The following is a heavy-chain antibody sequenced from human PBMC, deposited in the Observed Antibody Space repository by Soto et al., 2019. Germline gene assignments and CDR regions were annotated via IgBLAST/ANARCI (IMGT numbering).Heavy chain of an antibody. Sequence: QVQLQESGPGLVKPSQTLSLTCTVSGDSISSGGYYWSWIRQHPGKGLEWIGYIYYSGSTYYNPSLKSRVIISVDTYKNQFSLKLSSVTAADTAVYYCARGSTVAAILFDYWGQGTLVTVSS. D-gene: IGHD2-15*01. J-gene: IGHJ4*02. V-gene: IGHV4-31*03. CDR2: IYYSGST. CDR3: ARGSTVAAILFDY. CDR1: GDSISSGGYY.